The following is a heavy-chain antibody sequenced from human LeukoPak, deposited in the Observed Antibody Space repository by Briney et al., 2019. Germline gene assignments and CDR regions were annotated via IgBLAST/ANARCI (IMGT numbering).Heavy chain of an antibody. CDR1: GVSISSNY. V-gene: IGHV4-59*01. J-gene: IGHJ5*02. CDR2: IYNGGST. CDR3: ARDRWFDP. Sequence: SETLSLTCTVSGVSISSNYWSWIRQPPGKGLEWIGYIYNGGSTNYNPSLKSRVTISVDTSKNQFSLKLTSVTAADTAVYYCARDRWFDPWGQGTLVTVSS.